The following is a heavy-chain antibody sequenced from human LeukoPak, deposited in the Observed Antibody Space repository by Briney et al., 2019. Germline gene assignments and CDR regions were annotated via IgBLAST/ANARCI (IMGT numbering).Heavy chain of an antibody. J-gene: IGHJ4*02. D-gene: IGHD3-3*01. Sequence: PSQTLSLTCTVSGRSVSSDEYYWRWVRQHPGKGLEWIGYVYYSGSSYYIPSLESRVTMSVEVSKNQFSLELRSVTAADTAVYYCARVKVLRFLEWFLDFWGQGALVTVSS. CDR2: VYYSGSS. CDR1: GRSVSSDEYY. V-gene: IGHV4-31*03. CDR3: ARVKVLRFLEWFLDF.